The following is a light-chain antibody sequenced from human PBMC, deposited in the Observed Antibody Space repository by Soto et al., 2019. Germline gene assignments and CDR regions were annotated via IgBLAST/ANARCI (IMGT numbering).Light chain of an antibody. CDR1: QSVSSN. CDR3: QQYNNWPPIT. J-gene: IGKJ5*01. Sequence: EIVMTQSPATLSVSPGERATLSCRASQSVSSNLAWYQQKPGQAPRLLIYGASTRATGIPARFSDSGSGTEFTLTNSSLQSEDFAVYYCQQYNNWPPITYGQGTRLEIK. V-gene: IGKV3-15*01. CDR2: GAS.